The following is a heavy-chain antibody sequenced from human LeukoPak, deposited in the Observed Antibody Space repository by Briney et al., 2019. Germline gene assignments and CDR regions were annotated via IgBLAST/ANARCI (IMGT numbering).Heavy chain of an antibody. CDR1: GYTFTSCA. CDR3: ARDDNDLGYYGMDV. CDR2: INTNTGNP. J-gene: IGHJ6*02. D-gene: IGHD2-8*01. V-gene: IGHV7-4-1*02. Sequence: ASVKVSCKASGYTFTSCAMNWVRQAPGQGLEWMGWINTNTGNPTYAQGFTGRFVFSLDTSVSTAYLQISSLKAEDTAVYYCARDDNDLGYYGMDVWGQGTTVTVSS.